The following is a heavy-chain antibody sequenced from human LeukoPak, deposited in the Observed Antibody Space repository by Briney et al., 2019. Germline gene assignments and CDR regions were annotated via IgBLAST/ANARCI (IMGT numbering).Heavy chain of an antibody. Sequence: QAGGSLRLSCAASGFTFSSYRMYWVRQAPGKGLVWVSRINSDGSSTTYADSVKGRFTISRDNSKNTLYLQMNSLRADDTAVYYCAKSGYNRFDYWGQGTLVTVSS. CDR3: AKSGYNRFDY. CDR2: INSDGSST. CDR1: GFTFSSYR. D-gene: IGHD5-24*01. J-gene: IGHJ4*02. V-gene: IGHV3-74*01.